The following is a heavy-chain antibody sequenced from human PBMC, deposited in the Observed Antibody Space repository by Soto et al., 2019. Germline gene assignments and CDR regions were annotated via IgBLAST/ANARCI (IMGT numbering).Heavy chain of an antibody. CDR3: VKDESINWYSGHFGX. CDR2: INWNSGSI. V-gene: IGHV3-9*01. J-gene: IGHJ1*01. CDR1: GFTFDDYA. D-gene: IGHD6-13*01. Sequence: PGGSLRLSCAASGFTFDDYAMHWVRQVPGKGLEWVSGINWNSGSIGYGDSVKGRFAISRDNAKNSLHLQMNSLSAEETAFYYCVKDESINWYSGHFGXWGQGTLVTVSX.